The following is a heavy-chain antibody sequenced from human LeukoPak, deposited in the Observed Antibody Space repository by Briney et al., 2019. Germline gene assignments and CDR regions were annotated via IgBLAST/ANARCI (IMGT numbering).Heavy chain of an antibody. CDR1: GFTFSGSA. V-gene: IGHV3-73*01. D-gene: IGHD2-15*01. CDR3: TRLSCSGGSCYSASYGMDV. J-gene: IGHJ6*02. Sequence: GGSLRLSCAASGFTFSGSAMHWVRQASGKRLEWVGRIRSKANSYATAYAASVKGRFTISRDDSKNTAYLQMNSLKTEDTAVYYCTRLSCSGGSCYSASYGMDVWGQGTTVTVSS. CDR2: IRSKANSYAT.